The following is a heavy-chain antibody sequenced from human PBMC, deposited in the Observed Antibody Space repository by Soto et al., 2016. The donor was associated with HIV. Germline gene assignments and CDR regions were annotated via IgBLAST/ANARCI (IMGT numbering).Heavy chain of an antibody. CDR2: ISAYNGNT. CDR1: GYTFTSYG. V-gene: IGHV1-18*01. Sequence: QVQLVQSGAEVKKPGASVKVSCKASGYTFTSYGISWVRQAPGQGLEWMGWISAYNGNTNYAQKLQGRVTMTTDTSTSTAYMELRSLRSDDTAVYYCAREYDYVWGSYRSDYYYYMDVWGKGTTVTASS. CDR3: AREYDYVWGSYRSDYYYYMDV. D-gene: IGHD3-16*02. J-gene: IGHJ6*03.